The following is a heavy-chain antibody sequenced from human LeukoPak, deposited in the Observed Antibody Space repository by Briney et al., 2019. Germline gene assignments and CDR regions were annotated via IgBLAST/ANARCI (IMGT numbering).Heavy chain of an antibody. CDR3: ARGIAADGKGY. D-gene: IGHD6-13*01. CDR2: IWGDGSNK. Sequence: GGSLRLSCAASGFTFSNYGMHWVRQAPGKGLEWVAVIWGDGSNKYYTDSVKGRFTISRDNAKNSLYLQMNSLRDEDTAVYYCARGIAADGKGYWGQGTRVTVSS. CDR1: GFTFSNYG. J-gene: IGHJ4*02. V-gene: IGHV3-33*01.